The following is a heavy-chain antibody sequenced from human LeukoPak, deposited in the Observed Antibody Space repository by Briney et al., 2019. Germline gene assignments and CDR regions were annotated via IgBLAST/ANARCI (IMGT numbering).Heavy chain of an antibody. CDR2: ISYSGST. Sequence: PSETLSLTCTVSGGSISSYYWSWIRQPSGKGLEWIGYISYSGSTNYNPSLKSRVTISVDTSKNQFSLKLSSVTAADTAVYYCAGGGSKYYYSGMDVWGQGTTVTVSS. CDR1: GGSISSYY. V-gene: IGHV4-59*08. CDR3: AGGGSKYYYSGMDV. J-gene: IGHJ6*02. D-gene: IGHD3-16*01.